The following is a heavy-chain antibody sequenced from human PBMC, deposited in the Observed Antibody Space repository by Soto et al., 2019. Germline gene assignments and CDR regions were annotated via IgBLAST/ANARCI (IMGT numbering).Heavy chain of an antibody. D-gene: IGHD4-4*01. CDR1: QGMCAGHS. CDR2: INGISSHI. V-gene: IGHV3-48*02. Sequence: VLSMRLSWRAAQGMCAGHSSSWVSQAQGKGLEWVSYINGISSHIYYADSVKGRFTVSRDNAKNSLYLQMNSLRDEYTAVYYCARDSDYSFDYRGQGTLVTVPS. CDR3: ARDSDYSFDY. J-gene: IGHJ4*02.